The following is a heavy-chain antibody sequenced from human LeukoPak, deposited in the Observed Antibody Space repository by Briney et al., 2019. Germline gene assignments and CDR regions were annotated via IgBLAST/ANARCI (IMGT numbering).Heavy chain of an antibody. CDR1: GFTFDDYG. Sequence: PGGSLRLSCAASGFTFDDYGMSWVRQAPGKGLEWVSYISSSGSTIYYADSVKGRFTISRDNAKNSLYLQMNSLRAEDTAVYYCARALYYYDSSGPSSHWGQGTLVTVSS. J-gene: IGHJ4*02. D-gene: IGHD3-22*01. V-gene: IGHV3-11*01. CDR3: ARALYYYDSSGPSSH. CDR2: ISSSGSTI.